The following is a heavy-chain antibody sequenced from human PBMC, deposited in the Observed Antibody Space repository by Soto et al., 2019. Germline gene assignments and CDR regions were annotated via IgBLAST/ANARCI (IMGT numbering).Heavy chain of an antibody. J-gene: IGHJ4*02. CDR2: INQSGAT. CDR1: GESFNGYY. Sequence: SETLSLTCTAYGESFNGYYWNWIRQSPGKGLEWIGEINQSGATNYNPSLKSRVTISVDTSKNQFSLKLKSLTAADTAVYYCARGYYYASGSSFPYWGQGTLVTVSS. D-gene: IGHD3-10*01. V-gene: IGHV4-34*01. CDR3: ARGYYYASGSSFPY.